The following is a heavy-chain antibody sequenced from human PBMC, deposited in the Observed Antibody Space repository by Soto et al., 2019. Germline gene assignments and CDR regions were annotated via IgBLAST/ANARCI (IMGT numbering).Heavy chain of an antibody. J-gene: IGHJ4*02. CDR2: INSGNGKT. CDR1: VFPFTTNA. D-gene: IGHD2-21*02. Sequence: AAVNVSCKASVFPFTTNAIHWVRQAPGQRLELMGWINSGNGKTKXSQNFQGRVXITRETSASTSXMELSXLRAEGTAVYYCARSIVVVTALDYWRQGTLVTVSS. V-gene: IGHV1-3*01. CDR3: ARSIVVVTALDY.